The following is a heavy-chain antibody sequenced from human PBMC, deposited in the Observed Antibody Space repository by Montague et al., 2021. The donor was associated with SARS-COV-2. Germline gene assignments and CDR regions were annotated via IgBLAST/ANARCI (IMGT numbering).Heavy chain of an antibody. CDR1: GASISSSDYY. CDR2: IYYSGIT. CDR3: ARFPPGVRSSAFDI. J-gene: IGHJ3*02. D-gene: IGHD2-8*01. V-gene: IGHV4-39*01. Sequence: SETLSLTCSVSGASISSSDYYWGWIRQPPGKGLEWIGSIYYSGITHYDPSLKSRATLSGDTSKNQFSLRLRSVTAADTAVYYCARFPPGVRSSAFDIWGQGTMGTVSS.